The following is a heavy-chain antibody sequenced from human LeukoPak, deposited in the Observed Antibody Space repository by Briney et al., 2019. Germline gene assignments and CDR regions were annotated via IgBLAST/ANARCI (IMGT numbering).Heavy chain of an antibody. D-gene: IGHD3-10*01. Sequence: GGSLRLSCAASGFTFSSYAMHWFRQAPGKGLEWVAVISYDGSNKYYADSVKGRCTISRDNAKNSLYLQMNSLRAEDTAVYYCARGALLSVGAFDIWGQGTMVTVSS. CDR2: ISYDGSNK. V-gene: IGHV3-30*04. J-gene: IGHJ3*02. CDR1: GFTFSSYA. CDR3: ARGALLSVGAFDI.